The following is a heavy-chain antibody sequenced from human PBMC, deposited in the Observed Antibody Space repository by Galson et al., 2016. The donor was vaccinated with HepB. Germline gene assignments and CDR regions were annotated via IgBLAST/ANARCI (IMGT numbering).Heavy chain of an antibody. J-gene: IGHJ4*02. V-gene: IGHV3-23*01. CDR2: ISGSGSNT. Sequence: SLRLSCAASGFTFSSYAISWVRQAPGKGLEWVSAISGSGSNTYYADSAKGRFAISRDNSKNTLYLQMNSLRAEDAAVYYCTFESTQSSMAGNYWGQGTLVTVSS. D-gene: IGHD6-19*01. CDR3: TFESTQSSMAGNY. CDR1: GFTFSSYA.